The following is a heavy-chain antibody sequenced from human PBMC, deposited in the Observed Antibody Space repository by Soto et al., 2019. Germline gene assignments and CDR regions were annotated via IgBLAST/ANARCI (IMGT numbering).Heavy chain of an antibody. CDR2: INAGNGNT. CDR3: ARGYCSSTSCYVFGLDH. Sequence: ASVKVSCKASGYTFTSYAMHWVRQAPGQRLEWMGWINAGNGNTKYSQKFQGRVTITRDTSASTAYMELSSLRSEDTAVYYCARGYCSSTSCYVFGLDHWGQGTLVTVSS. V-gene: IGHV1-3*01. J-gene: IGHJ4*02. CDR1: GYTFTSYA. D-gene: IGHD2-2*01.